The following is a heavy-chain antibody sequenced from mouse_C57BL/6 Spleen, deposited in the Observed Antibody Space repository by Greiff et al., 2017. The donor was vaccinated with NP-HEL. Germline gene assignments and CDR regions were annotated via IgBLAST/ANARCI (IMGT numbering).Heavy chain of an antibody. Sequence: VKLMESGPGLVAPSQSLSITCTVSGFSLTSYAISWVRQPPGKGLEWLGVIWTGGGTNYNSALKSRLSISKDNSKSQVFLKMNSLQTDDTARYYCASYDYDEAAFAYWGQGTLVTVSA. V-gene: IGHV2-9-1*01. D-gene: IGHD2-4*01. CDR1: GFSLTSYA. CDR2: IWTGGGT. CDR3: ASYDYDEAAFAY. J-gene: IGHJ3*01.